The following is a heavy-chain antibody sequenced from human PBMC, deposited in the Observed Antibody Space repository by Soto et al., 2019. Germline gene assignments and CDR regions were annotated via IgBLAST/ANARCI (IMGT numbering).Heavy chain of an antibody. CDR2: IYYSGST. CDR1: GGSISSSSYY. D-gene: IGHD3-3*01. J-gene: IGHJ6*03. CDR3: ARQFGVVIISRYYYMDV. Sequence: PSETLSLTCTVSGGSISSSSYYWGWIRQPPGKGLEWIGSIYYSGSTYYNPPLKSRVTISVDTSKNQFSLKLSSVTAADTAVYYCARQFGVVIISRYYYMDVWGKGTTVTVSS. V-gene: IGHV4-39*01.